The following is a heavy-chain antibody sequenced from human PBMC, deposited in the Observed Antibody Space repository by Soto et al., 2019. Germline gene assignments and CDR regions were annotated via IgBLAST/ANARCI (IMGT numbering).Heavy chain of an antibody. CDR1: GGTFSSYA. J-gene: IGHJ5*02. V-gene: IGHV1-69*01. CDR2: IIPIFGTA. D-gene: IGHD6-13*01. Sequence: QVQLVQSGAEVKKPGSSVKVSCKASGGTFSSYAISWVRQAPGQGLEWMGGIIPIFGTANYAQKFQGKVTITADECTSTAYMELSSLRYEDTAVYYRARDLAAGGTLSEAWWFDPWGQGAMVTVSS. CDR3: ARDLAAGGTLSEAWWFDP.